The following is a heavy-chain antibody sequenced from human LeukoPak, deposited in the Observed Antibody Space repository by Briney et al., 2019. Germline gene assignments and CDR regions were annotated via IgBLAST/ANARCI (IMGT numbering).Heavy chain of an antibody. Sequence: GGSLRLSCAASGFTFSSYGMHWVRQAPGKGLEWVAVISHDGSNKYYADSVKGRFTISRDNSKNTLYLQMDSLRAEDTAVYYCAKAGVPWGQGTLVTVSS. CDR1: GFTFSSYG. D-gene: IGHD1-14*01. CDR2: ISHDGSNK. CDR3: AKAGVP. V-gene: IGHV3-30*18. J-gene: IGHJ5*02.